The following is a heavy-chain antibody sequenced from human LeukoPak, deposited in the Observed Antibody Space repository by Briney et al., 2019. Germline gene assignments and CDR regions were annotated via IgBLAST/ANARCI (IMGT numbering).Heavy chain of an antibody. CDR2: INHSGST. J-gene: IGHJ4*02. Sequence: PSETLSLTCAVYGGSFSGYCWSWIRQPPGKGLEWIGEINHSGSTNYNPSLKSRVTISVDTSKNQFSLKLSSVTAADTAVYYCARQDTAMVHFDYWGQGTLVTVSS. CDR3: ARQDTAMVHFDY. V-gene: IGHV4-34*01. CDR1: GGSFSGYC. D-gene: IGHD5-18*01.